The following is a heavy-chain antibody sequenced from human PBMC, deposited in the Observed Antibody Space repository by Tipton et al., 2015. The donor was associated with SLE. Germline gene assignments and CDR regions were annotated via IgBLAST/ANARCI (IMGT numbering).Heavy chain of an antibody. CDR1: GFTFSSYA. J-gene: IGHJ4*02. CDR2: ISYDGSNK. D-gene: IGHD3-16*01. CDR3: AKFSVAYHSFDY. Sequence: RSLRLSCAASGFTFSSYAMHWVRQAPGKGLEWVAVISYDGSNKYYADSVKGRFTISRDDSKNTLSLQLSGLRAEDTAIYYCAKFSVAYHSFDYWGPGTLVTVSS. V-gene: IGHV3-30*04.